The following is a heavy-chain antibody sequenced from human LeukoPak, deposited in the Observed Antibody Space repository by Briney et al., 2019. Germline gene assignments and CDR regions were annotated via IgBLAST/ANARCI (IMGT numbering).Heavy chain of an antibody. CDR2: INPSGGST. CDR1: GYTFTSYY. D-gene: IGHD3-22*01. CDR3: ARDGHNSSGHKGSWFDP. J-gene: IGHJ5*02. Sequence: ASVKVSCKASGYTFTSYYMHWVRQAPGQGLEWMGIINPSGGSTSYAQKFQGRVTMTRDTSTSTVYMELSSLRSEDTAVYYCARDGHNSSGHKGSWFDPWGQGTLVTVSS. V-gene: IGHV1-46*01.